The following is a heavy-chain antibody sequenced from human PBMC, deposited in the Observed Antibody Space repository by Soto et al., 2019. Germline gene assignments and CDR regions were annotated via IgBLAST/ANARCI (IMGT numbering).Heavy chain of an antibody. Sequence: GGSLRLSCVASGFTFSSYAMSWVRQAPGKGLEWVSAISGSGGSTYYADSVKGRFTISRDNSKNTLYLQMNSLRAEDTAVYYCAKRIAAAGDFDYWGQETLVTVSS. CDR2: ISGSGGST. J-gene: IGHJ4*02. CDR3: AKRIAAAGDFDY. CDR1: GFTFSSYA. V-gene: IGHV3-23*01. D-gene: IGHD6-13*01.